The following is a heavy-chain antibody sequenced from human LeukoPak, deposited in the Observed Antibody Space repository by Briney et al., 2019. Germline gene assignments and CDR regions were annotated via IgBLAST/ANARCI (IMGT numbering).Heavy chain of an antibody. J-gene: IGHJ5*02. CDR2: ISGSGGST. V-gene: IGHV3-23*01. D-gene: IGHD3-16*01. CDR3: AKDGGVTPSGWFDP. CDR1: GFTFSRYA. Sequence: SGGSLRLSCAASGFTFSRYAMSWVRQAPGKGLEWVSGISGSGGSTYYADSVMGRFTISRDNSKNTLYLQMNSLRAEDTAVYYCAKDGGVTPSGWFDPWGQGTLVTVSS.